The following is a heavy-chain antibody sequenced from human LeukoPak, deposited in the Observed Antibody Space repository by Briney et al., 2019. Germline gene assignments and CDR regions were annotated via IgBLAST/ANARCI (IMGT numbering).Heavy chain of an antibody. D-gene: IGHD2-2*03. CDR3: ARASWISTADAVW. V-gene: IGHV3-30*14. CDR1: GFTFSDHV. CDR2: TSYDGTNK. Sequence: GRSLRLSCAASGFTFSDHVMHWVRQAPGKGLEWVAGTSYDGTNKYEADSVKGRFTLSRDDSRNTVYLQLNNLRVEDTAIYYCARASWISTADAVWWGQGTQVTVSS. J-gene: IGHJ4*02.